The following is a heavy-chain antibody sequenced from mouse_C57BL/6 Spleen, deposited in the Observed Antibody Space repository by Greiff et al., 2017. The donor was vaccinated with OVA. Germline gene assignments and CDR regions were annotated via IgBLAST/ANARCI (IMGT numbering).Heavy chain of an antibody. V-gene: IGHV1-26*01. D-gene: IGHD2-3*01. J-gene: IGHJ4*01. CDR3: ARFYDGYHAMDY. CDR2: INPNNGGT. Sequence: VQLQQSGPELVKPGASVKISCKASGYTFTDYYMNWVKQSHGKSLEWIGDINPNNGGTSYNQKFKGKATLTVDKSSSTAYMELRSLTSEDSAVYYCARFYDGYHAMDYWGQGTSVTVSS. CDR1: GYTFTDYY.